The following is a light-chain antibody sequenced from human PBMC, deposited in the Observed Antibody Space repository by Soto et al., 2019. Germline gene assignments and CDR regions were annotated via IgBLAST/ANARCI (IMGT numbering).Light chain of an antibody. Sequence: QPVLTQSPSASASLGASVKLTCTLSTRHRSYAIAWHQHQPEKGPRFLMTLNPDGTHRKGDGIPDRFSGSSSGAERYLTISSLQSEDEADYYCQTWGTAMLVFGGGTKLTVL. V-gene: IGLV4-69*01. CDR3: QTWGTAMLV. J-gene: IGLJ2*01. CDR2: LNPDGTH. CDR1: TRHRSYA.